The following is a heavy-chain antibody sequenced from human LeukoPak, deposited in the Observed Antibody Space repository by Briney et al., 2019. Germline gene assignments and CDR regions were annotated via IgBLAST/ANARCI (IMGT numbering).Heavy chain of an antibody. CDR3: AKERWGSSLHFDL. V-gene: IGHV3-7*01. CDR1: VFTLTRYW. CDR2: IREDVSEK. Sequence: RGTLRLSCTVSVFTLTRYWMSWVRQAPGKGLGWVANIREDVSEKSYVDSVKCRFTISRDNPKNSLSLQMNSLRGEDTAVFYCAKERWGSSLHFDLWGQGTLVTVSS. J-gene: IGHJ4*02. D-gene: IGHD6-19*01.